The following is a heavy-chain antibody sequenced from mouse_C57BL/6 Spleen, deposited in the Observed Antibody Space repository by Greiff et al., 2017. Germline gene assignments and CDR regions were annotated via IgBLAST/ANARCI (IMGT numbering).Heavy chain of an antibody. Sequence: VKLMESGAELARPGASVKLSCKASGYTFTSYGISWVKQRTGQGLEWIGEIYPRSGNTYYNEKFKGKATLTADKSSSTAYMELRSLTSEDSAVYFCARFTTVVANDYWGQGTTLTVSS. D-gene: IGHD1-1*01. J-gene: IGHJ2*01. CDR1: GYTFTSYG. CDR3: ARFTTVVANDY. CDR2: IYPRSGNT. V-gene: IGHV1-81*01.